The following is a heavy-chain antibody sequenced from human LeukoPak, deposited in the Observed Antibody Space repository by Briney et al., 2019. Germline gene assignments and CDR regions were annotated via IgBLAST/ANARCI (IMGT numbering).Heavy chain of an antibody. CDR1: GGSISSYY. J-gene: IGHJ3*02. Sequence: SETLSLTCTVSGGSISSYYWSWLRQPPGKGLEWIGYIYYSGSTNYNPSLKSRVTMSVDTSKNQFSLKLSSVTAADTAMYYCARIRGYSGYEAFDIWGQGTMVTVS. CDR2: IYYSGST. D-gene: IGHD5-12*01. V-gene: IGHV4-59*12. CDR3: ARIRGYSGYEAFDI.